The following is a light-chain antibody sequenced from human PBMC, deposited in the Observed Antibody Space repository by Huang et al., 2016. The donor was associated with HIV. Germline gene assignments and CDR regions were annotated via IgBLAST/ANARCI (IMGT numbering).Light chain of an antibody. CDR2: GAS. CDR3: QRYDSAPRA. J-gene: IGKJ1*01. V-gene: IGKV1-27*01. CDR1: QDIGNF. Sequence: DIQMTQSPSSLSASPGVRVTLSCRANQDIGNFLAWYQHKPGGVPRLLIYGASTLQSGVPSRFSGLGSGTEFTLTITSFQPDDVATYYCQRYDSAPRAFGQGTKVEI.